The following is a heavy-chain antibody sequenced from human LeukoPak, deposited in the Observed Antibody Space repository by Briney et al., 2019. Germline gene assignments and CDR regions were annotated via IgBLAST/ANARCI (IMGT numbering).Heavy chain of an antibody. D-gene: IGHD5-18*01. Sequence: GGSLRLSCAASGFTVSSNYMSWVRQAPGKGLEWGSVIYSGGSTYYADSVKGRFTISRDNSKNTLYLQMNSLRAEETAVYYCAKDRSAQIQLWLSDYWGQGTLVTVSS. CDR2: IYSGGST. CDR1: GFTVSSNY. CDR3: AKDRSAQIQLWLSDY. V-gene: IGHV3-66*01. J-gene: IGHJ4*02.